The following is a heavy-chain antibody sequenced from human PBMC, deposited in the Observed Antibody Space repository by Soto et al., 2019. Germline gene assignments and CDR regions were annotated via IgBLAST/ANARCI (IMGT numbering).Heavy chain of an antibody. CDR3: ATAHDSKNYYYYGMDV. D-gene: IGHD2-15*01. Sequence: SETLSLTCTVSGGSISRGDPYWTWIRQPPGKGLEWIGHIYYSGSTYYNPSLKSRVTLSVDTSKNQFSLKLTSVTAADTAVYYCATAHDSKNYYYYGMDVWGPGTTVTVSS. CDR2: IYYSGST. V-gene: IGHV4-30-4*01. CDR1: GGSISRGDPY. J-gene: IGHJ6*02.